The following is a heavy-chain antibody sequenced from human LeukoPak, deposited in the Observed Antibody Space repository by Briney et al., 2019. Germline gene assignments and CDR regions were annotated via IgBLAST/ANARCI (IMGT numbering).Heavy chain of an antibody. V-gene: IGHV3-21*01. CDR2: ISSSSIYI. Sequence: GGSLRLSCAGSGFTFSSYSMHWVRQAPGKGLEWVSSISSSSIYIYYADSLKGRFTISRDNAKNSLSLQMNSLRAEDTAVYYCAKDLGPIAATIEDDYWGQGTLVTVSS. J-gene: IGHJ4*02. CDR1: GFTFSSYS. D-gene: IGHD5-12*01. CDR3: AKDLGPIAATIEDDY.